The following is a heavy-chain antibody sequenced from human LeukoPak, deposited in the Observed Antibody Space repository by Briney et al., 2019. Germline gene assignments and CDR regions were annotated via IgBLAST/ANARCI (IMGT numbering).Heavy chain of an antibody. J-gene: IGHJ4*02. D-gene: IGHD2-15*01. V-gene: IGHV3-23*01. Sequence: GGSLRLSCAASGFTFSSYWMHWVRQAPGKGLEWVSAIGDSGAGTYYADSVKGRFAISRDNSKNMLYLQMNSLRAEDTAVYYCAKTSGGNYWGQGTLVTVSS. CDR1: GFTFSSYW. CDR3: AKTSGGNY. CDR2: IGDSGAGT.